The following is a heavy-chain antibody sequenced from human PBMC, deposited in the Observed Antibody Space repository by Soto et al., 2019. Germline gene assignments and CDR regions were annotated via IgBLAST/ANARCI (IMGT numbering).Heavy chain of an antibody. J-gene: IGHJ4*02. CDR2: ISGSGGST. CDR1: GVTFSSYD. D-gene: IGHD6-19*01. V-gene: IGHV3-23*01. CDR3: SAQPPLQCLVSDF. Sequence: PGGSLRLTCAVSGVTFSSYDMSWVSQAPGKGREWVSAISGSGGSTYYAASVKGRFTISRDNSKNPLYLQMTSVRAEDTAVYYYSAQPPLQCLVSDFWGQGTLVTVSS.